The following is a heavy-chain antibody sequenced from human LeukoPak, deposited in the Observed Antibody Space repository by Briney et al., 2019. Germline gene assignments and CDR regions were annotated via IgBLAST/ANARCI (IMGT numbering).Heavy chain of an antibody. D-gene: IGHD2-2*01. CDR1: GYTFTGYY. CDR2: INTNSGAT. V-gene: IGHV1-2*02. CDR3: AKPQPGAFEI. J-gene: IGHJ3*02. Sequence: ASVKVSCKASGYTFTGYYVHWARQAPGQGLEWMGWINTNSGATSYAQKFQGRVTMTRDTSISTAYMELSRLRSDDTAFYYCAKPQPGAFEIWGQGTMVTVSS.